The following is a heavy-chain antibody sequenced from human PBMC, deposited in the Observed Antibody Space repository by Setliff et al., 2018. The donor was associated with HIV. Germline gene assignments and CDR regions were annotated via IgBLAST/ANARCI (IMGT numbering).Heavy chain of an antibody. CDR2: INPNSGGT. CDR3: ARGVVVVPTAMSDY. CDR1: EYTFTGYY. D-gene: IGHD2-2*01. V-gene: IGHV1-2*02. Sequence: ASVKVSCKASEYTFTGYYIHWVRQAPGQGLEWMGWINPNSGGTNYAQKFQGRVTMTRDTSISTAYMELSRLRSDDTAIYYCARGVVVVPTAMSDYWGQGTLVTVSS. J-gene: IGHJ4*02.